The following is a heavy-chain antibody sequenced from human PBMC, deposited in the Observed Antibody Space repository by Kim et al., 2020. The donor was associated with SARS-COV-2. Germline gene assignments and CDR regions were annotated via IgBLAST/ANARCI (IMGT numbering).Heavy chain of an antibody. J-gene: IGHJ6*02. CDR3: TRDGGWWMLGYCTNGVCSADYYYYYGIDV. V-gene: IGHV3-49*03. CDR2: IRSKAYGGTT. D-gene: IGHD2-8*01. Sequence: GGSLRLSCTASGFTFGDYAMSWFRQAPGKGLEWVGFIRSKAYGGTTEYAASVKGRFTIPRDDSKSIAYLQMNSLKTEDTAVYYCTRDGGWWMLGYCTNGVCSADYYYYYGIDVWGQGPTGTVSS. CDR1: GFTFGDYA.